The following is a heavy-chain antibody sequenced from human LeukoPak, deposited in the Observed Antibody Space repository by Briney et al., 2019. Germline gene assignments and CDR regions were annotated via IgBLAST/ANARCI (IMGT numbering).Heavy chain of an antibody. D-gene: IGHD3-22*01. CDR2: IYYSGST. V-gene: IGHV4-39*01. Sequence: PSETLSLTCTVSGGSISSSSYYWGWIRQPPGKGLEWIGSIYYSGSTYYNPSLKSRVTISVDTSKNQFSLKLSSVTAADTAVYYCARQVGYYNSSGYLGYYFDYWGQGTLVTVSS. CDR1: GGSISSSSYY. CDR3: ARQVGYYNSSGYLGYYFDY. J-gene: IGHJ4*02.